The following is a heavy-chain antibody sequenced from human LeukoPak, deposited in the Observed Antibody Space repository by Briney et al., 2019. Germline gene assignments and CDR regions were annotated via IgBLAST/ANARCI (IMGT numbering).Heavy chain of an antibody. D-gene: IGHD3-3*01. V-gene: IGHV7-4-1*02. CDR3: ARPTGTIFGVVTPFDY. CDR2: INPNTGNP. Sequence: ASVKVSCKASGYTFITYGINWVRQAPGQGLEWMGWINPNTGNPMYAQGFTGRFVFSLDTSVSTAYLQISSLKAEDTAVYYCARPTGTIFGVVTPFDYWGQGTLVTVSS. J-gene: IGHJ4*02. CDR1: GYTFITYG.